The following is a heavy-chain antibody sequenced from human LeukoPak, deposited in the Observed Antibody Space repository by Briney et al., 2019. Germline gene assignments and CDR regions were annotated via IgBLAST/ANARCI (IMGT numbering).Heavy chain of an antibody. V-gene: IGHV4-61*02. J-gene: IGHJ4*02. CDR1: GGSISSAKYF. D-gene: IGHD3-3*01. Sequence: PSETLSLTCTVSGGSISSAKYFWSWIRQPAGKGLEWIGRIYTSGSTNYNPSLKSRVTISVDTSKNQFSLKLSSVTAADTAVYYCAREGYDSLWGQGTLVTVSS. CDR3: AREGYDSL. CDR2: IYTSGST.